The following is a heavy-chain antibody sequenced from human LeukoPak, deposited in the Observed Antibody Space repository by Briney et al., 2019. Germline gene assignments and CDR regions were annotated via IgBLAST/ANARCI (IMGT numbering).Heavy chain of an antibody. D-gene: IGHD3-10*01. CDR3: ARDFQNYYGSGRYYPFDD. Sequence: GASVKVSCKASGYTFTSYGISWVRQAPGQGLEWMGWISAYNGNTNYAQKLQGRVTMTTDTSTSTAYMELRSLRSDDTAVYYCARDFQNYYGSGRYYPFDDWGQGTLVSVSS. CDR2: ISAYNGNT. V-gene: IGHV1-18*01. CDR1: GYTFTSYG. J-gene: IGHJ4*02.